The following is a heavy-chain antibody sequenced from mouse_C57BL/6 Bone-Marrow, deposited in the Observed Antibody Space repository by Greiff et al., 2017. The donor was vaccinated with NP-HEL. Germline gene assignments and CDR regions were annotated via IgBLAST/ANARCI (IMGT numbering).Heavy chain of an antibody. CDR1: GFHIKDDY. CDR2: IDPENGDT. J-gene: IGHJ2*01. CDR3: TTRNPPSYFDY. D-gene: IGHD2-1*01. Sequence: VPLPPSGAELVRPGASVPLSCTASGFHIKDDYMHWVKQRPEPGLEWIGWIDPENGDTEYASKFQGKATITADTSSNTAYLQLSSLTSEDTAVYYCTTRNPPSYFDYWGQGTTLTVSS. V-gene: IGHV14-4*01.